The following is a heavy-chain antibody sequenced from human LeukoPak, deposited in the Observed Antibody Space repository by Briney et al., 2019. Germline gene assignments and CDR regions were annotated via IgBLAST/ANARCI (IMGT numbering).Heavy chain of an antibody. D-gene: IGHD6-13*01. Sequence: PGGSLRLSCAASGFTFSSYSMNWVRQAPGKGLEWVSSISSSSSYIYYADSVKGRFTISRDNAKNSLYLQMNSLRAEDTAVYYCARDLSSSPPDYWGQGTLVSVSS. CDR3: ARDLSSSPPDY. J-gene: IGHJ4*02. CDR2: ISSSSSYI. V-gene: IGHV3-21*01. CDR1: GFTFSSYS.